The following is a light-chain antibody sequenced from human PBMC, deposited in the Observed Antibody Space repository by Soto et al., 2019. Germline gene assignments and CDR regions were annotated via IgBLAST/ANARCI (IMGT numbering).Light chain of an antibody. CDR2: KAS. CDR1: QTISSW. Sequence: PSTVSASVGDRVTITCRASQTISSWLAWYQQKPGKAPKLLIYKASTLKSGVPSRFSGSGSGTEFTLTISSLQPDDFATYYCQHYNSYSEAFGQGTKVDIK. CDR3: QHYNSYSEA. V-gene: IGKV1-5*03. J-gene: IGKJ1*01.